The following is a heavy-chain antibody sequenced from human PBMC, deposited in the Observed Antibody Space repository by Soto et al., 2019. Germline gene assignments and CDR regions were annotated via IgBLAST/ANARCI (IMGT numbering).Heavy chain of an antibody. CDR3: ARIAASGRGWDV. CDR2: IKQDGSEE. D-gene: IGHD6-13*01. V-gene: IGHV3-7*01. CDR1: GFTFSSYW. Sequence: SGGGLVQPGGSLRLSCVDSGFTFSSYWMSWVRQARVKGLEWVGNIKQDGSEENYVDSVKGRFTISRDNAKNSMYLQMNSLGAEDTAVYYCARIAASGRGWDVWGQGTTVVVSS. J-gene: IGHJ6*02.